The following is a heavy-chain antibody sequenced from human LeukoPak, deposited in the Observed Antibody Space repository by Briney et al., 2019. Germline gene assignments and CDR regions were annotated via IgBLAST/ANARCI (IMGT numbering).Heavy chain of an antibody. V-gene: IGHV4-38-2*01. J-gene: IGHJ3*02. CDR3: ARLGYYYDSSGYYYGAFDI. CDR2: IYRSGST. Sequence: PSETLSLTCAVSGYSISSGYYWGWIRQPPGKGLEWIGSIYRSGSTYCNPSLKSRVTISVDTSKNQFSLKLSSVTAADTAVYYCARLGYYYDSSGYYYGAFDIWGQGTMVTVSS. CDR1: GYSISSGYY. D-gene: IGHD3-22*01.